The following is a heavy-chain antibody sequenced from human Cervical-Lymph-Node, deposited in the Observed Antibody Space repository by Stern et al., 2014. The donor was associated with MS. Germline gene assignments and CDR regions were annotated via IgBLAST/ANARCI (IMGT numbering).Heavy chain of an antibody. CDR2: ISRSSSYI. D-gene: IGHD5-24*01. V-gene: IGHV3-21*01. CDR3: ARLAADGYNQGDFDY. J-gene: IGHJ4*02. CDR1: GFTFTSYS. Sequence: EVQLVQSGGGLVKPGGSLRLSCAASGFTFTSYSMHWVRQAPGKGLEWVSSISRSSSYINYAHSVQGRFTITSDNATNSPYLQLNSLRAEDTAVYYCARLAADGYNQGDFDYWGQGTLVTVSS.